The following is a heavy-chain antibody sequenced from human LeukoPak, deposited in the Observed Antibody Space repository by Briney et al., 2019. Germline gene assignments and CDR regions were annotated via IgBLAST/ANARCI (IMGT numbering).Heavy chain of an antibody. J-gene: IGHJ4*02. Sequence: WVANMKQDGSEKYYVDSVKGRFTISRDNAKNSLYLQMNSLRADDTAIYYCARGYSYGYVDYWGQGTLVTVSS. CDR2: MKQDGSEK. V-gene: IGHV3-7*01. D-gene: IGHD5-18*01. CDR3: ARGYSYGYVDY.